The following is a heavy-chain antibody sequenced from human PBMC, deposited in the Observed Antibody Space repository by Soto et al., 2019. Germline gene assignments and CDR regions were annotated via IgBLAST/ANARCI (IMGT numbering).Heavy chain of an antibody. V-gene: IGHV3-74*01. Sequence: EVQLVESGGGFVQPGGSLRLSCAASGFTFSNSWMHWVRQAPGKGLVWVSYINSDGSTTTYADSVKVRFTISRDNAKNTVYLQITSLTAEDTAVYYCARDRSYTTDYWGQGTLVTVSS. CDR3: ARDRSYTTDY. J-gene: IGHJ4*02. CDR1: GFTFSNSW. CDR2: INSDGSTT. D-gene: IGHD1-26*01.